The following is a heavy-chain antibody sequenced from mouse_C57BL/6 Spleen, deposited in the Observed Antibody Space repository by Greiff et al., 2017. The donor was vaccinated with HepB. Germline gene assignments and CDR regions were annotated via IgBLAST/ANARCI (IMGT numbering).Heavy chain of an antibody. CDR3: ARRGYGSSYDFDY. CDR2: ISSGSSTI. Sequence: DVHLVESGGGLVKPGGSLKLSCAASGFTFSDYGMHWVRQAPEKGLEWVAYISSGSSTIYYADTVKGRFTISRDNAKNTLFLQMTSLRSEDTARYYWARRGYGSSYDFDYWGQGTTLTVSS. J-gene: IGHJ2*01. CDR1: GFTFSDYG. V-gene: IGHV5-17*01. D-gene: IGHD1-1*01.